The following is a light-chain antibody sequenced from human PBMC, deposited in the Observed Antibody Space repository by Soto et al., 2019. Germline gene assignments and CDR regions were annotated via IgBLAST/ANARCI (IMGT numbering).Light chain of an antibody. Sequence: DIQMTQSPSSLSASVGDRVSITCRASQSISNSLNWYQQRPGKAPRLLIYAASNLHSGVPSRFSGSGSGSDFTLSIGSLQREDFATYYCQQSFSAPLTFGGGTKWIS. J-gene: IGKJ3*01. CDR1: QSISNS. V-gene: IGKV1-39*01. CDR3: QQSFSAPLT. CDR2: AAS.